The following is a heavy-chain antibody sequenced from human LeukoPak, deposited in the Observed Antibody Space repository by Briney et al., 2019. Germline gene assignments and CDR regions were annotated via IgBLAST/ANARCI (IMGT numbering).Heavy chain of an antibody. D-gene: IGHD2-15*01. V-gene: IGHV4-31*03. J-gene: IGHJ6*02. CDR2: IYYSGST. CDR1: GGSISSGGYY. CDR3: ARRSVGPYYYYYYGMDV. Sequence: PSETLSLTCTVSGGSISSGGYYWSWIRQHPGKGLEWIGYIYYSGSTNYNPSLKSRVTISVDTSKNQFSLKLSSVTAADTAVYYCARRSVGPYYYYYYGMDVWGQGTTVTVSS.